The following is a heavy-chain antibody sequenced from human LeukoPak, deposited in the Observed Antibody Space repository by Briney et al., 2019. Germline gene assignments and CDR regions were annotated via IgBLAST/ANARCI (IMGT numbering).Heavy chain of an antibody. V-gene: IGHV1-2*06. J-gene: IGHJ3*02. CDR3: ARAGVWDSSDTSGYHNGAFDI. D-gene: IGHD3-22*01. CDR2: IKPNSGGT. Sequence: ASVKVSCKASGYTFTDYYMHWVRQAPGQGLEWMGRIKPNSGGTNYGQKFQGRVTMTRDTSISIAYMELSNLRSDDTAVYYCARAGVWDSSDTSGYHNGAFDIWGQGAMVTVSS. CDR1: GYTFTDYY.